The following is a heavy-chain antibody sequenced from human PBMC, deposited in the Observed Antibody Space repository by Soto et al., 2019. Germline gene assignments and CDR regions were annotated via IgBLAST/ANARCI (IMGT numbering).Heavy chain of an antibody. D-gene: IGHD1-7*01. Sequence: VGSLRLSCAASGFTFSSYGMHWVRQAPGKGLEWVAVISYDGSNKDYADSVKGRFTISRDNSKNTLYLQMNSLRPEDTAVYYCATDSQTTLYFYYGMDVWGQGTTVTVSS. J-gene: IGHJ6*02. CDR2: ISYDGSNK. CDR3: ATDSQTTLYFYYGMDV. CDR1: GFTFSSYG. V-gene: IGHV3-30*03.